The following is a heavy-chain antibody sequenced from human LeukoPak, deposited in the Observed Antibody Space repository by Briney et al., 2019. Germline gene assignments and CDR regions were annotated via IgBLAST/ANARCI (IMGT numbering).Heavy chain of an antibody. J-gene: IGHJ4*02. D-gene: IGHD3-22*01. CDR1: GFTFNKYW. CDR2: INTDGSAT. Sequence: TGGSLRLSCRVSGFTFNKYWMHWVRQAPGKGLVWVSRINTDGSATNYADFVKGRITISRDNSKNTLYLQMNSLRAEDTAVYYCAKVHDSDYYECLDYWGQGTLVTVSS. CDR3: AKVHDSDYYECLDY. V-gene: IGHV3-74*01.